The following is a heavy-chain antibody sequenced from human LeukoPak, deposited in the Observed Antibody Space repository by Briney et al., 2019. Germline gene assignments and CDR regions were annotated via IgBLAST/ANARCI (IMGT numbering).Heavy chain of an antibody. Sequence: GGSLRLSCAASGFTFSGSAMHWVRQASGKGLEWVGRIRSRGNSYATAYAASVTGRFTISRDDSKNTAYLQMNSLKTEDTAVYYCSRHDSSIVGGNDAFDIWGQGTMVTASA. J-gene: IGHJ3*02. CDR2: IRSRGNSYAT. D-gene: IGHD1-26*01. V-gene: IGHV3-73*01. CDR1: GFTFSGSA. CDR3: SRHDSSIVGGNDAFDI.